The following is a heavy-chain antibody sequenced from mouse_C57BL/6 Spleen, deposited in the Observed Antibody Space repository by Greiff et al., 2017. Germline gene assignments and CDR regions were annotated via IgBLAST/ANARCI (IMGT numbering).Heavy chain of an antibody. CDR2: IYPRSGNT. V-gene: IGHV1-81*01. Sequence: VKLMESGAELVWPGASVKLSCKASGYTFTSYGISWVKQRTGQGLEWIGEIYPRSGNTYYNEKFKGKATVTVDKSSSTVYMQLSSLASEDSAVYCCARWGGQYFDVWGTGTTVTVSS. CDR1: GYTFTSYG. D-gene: IGHD3-3*01. J-gene: IGHJ1*03. CDR3: ARWGGQYFDV.